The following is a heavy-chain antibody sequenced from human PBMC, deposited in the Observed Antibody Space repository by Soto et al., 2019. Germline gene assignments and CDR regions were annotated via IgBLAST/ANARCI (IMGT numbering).Heavy chain of an antibody. J-gene: IGHJ6*02. D-gene: IGHD3-10*01. Sequence: LRLSCAASGFTFSSYWMSWVRQAPGKGLEWVANIKQDGSEKYYVDSVKGRFTISRDNAKNSLYLQMNSLRAEDTAVYYCARDGPLLWRDHYYYGMDVWGQGTTVTVSS. CDR2: IKQDGSEK. CDR1: GFTFSSYW. CDR3: ARDGPLLWRDHYYYGMDV. V-gene: IGHV3-7*01.